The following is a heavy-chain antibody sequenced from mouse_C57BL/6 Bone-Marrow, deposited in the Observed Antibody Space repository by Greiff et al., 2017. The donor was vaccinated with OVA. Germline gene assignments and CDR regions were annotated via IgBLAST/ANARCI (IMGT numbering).Heavy chain of an antibody. Sequence: QVQLQQSGAELVKPGASVKLSCKASGYTFTSYWMHWVKQRPGRGLEWMGRIDPNSGGTKYNEKFKSKATLTVDKPSSTAYMQLSSLTSEDSAVYYCARNGYYLYYYAMDYWGQGTSVTVSS. CDR3: ARNGYYLYYYAMDY. V-gene: IGHV1-72*01. J-gene: IGHJ4*01. D-gene: IGHD2-3*01. CDR1: GYTFTSYW. CDR2: IDPNSGGT.